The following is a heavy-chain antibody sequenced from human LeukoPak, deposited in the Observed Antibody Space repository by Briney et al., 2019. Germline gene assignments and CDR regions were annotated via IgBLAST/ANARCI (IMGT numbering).Heavy chain of an antibody. CDR1: GGTFSSYA. J-gene: IGHJ4*02. CDR2: IIPIFGKA. V-gene: IGHV1-69*13. Sequence: ASVKVSCKASGGTFSSYAISWVRQAPGQGLGWMGGIIPIFGKANYAQKFQGRVTITADESTSTAYMELSSLRSEDTAVYYCARKDGDYADDYYFDYWGQGTLVTVSS. CDR3: ARKDGDYADDYYFDY. D-gene: IGHD4-17*01.